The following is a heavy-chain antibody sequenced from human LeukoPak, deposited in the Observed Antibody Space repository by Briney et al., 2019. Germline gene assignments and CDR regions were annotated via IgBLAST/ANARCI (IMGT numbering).Heavy chain of an antibody. J-gene: IGHJ3*02. V-gene: IGHV1-18*01. CDR3: ARDLVYYYDSSGPGAFDI. Sequence: ASVKVSCKASGYTFTSYGISWVRQAPGQGLEWMVWISAYNSKTNYAQKLQGRVTMTTDTSTSTAYMELRSLRSDDTAVYYCARDLVYYYDSSGPGAFDIWGQGTMVTVSS. CDR1: GYTFTSYG. CDR2: ISAYNSKT. D-gene: IGHD3-22*01.